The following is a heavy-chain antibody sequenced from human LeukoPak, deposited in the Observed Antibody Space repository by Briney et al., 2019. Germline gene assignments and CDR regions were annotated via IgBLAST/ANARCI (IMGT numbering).Heavy chain of an antibody. Sequence: ASVKVSCKASGYTFTNYAMNWVRQAPGQGLEWMGSTNTNTGNPTYAQGFTGRFVFSFDTSVSKAYLQISSLRPEDTAVYYCARDLRTYGDHLPGDFDYWGQGTQVTVSS. J-gene: IGHJ4*02. CDR3: ARDLRTYGDHLPGDFDY. D-gene: IGHD4-17*01. CDR1: GYTFTNYA. CDR2: TNTNTGNP. V-gene: IGHV7-4-1*02.